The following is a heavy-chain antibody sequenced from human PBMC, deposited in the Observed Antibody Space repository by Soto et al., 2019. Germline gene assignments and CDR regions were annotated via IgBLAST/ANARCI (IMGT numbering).Heavy chain of an antibody. D-gene: IGHD2-15*01. Sequence: SETLSLTCPVSGDSISTVDYFWAWIRQPPGQALEYIGYIYKSATTYYNPSFESRVAISLDTSKSQFSLNVTSVTAADTAVYFCARGRYCLTGRCFPNWFDSWGQGTLVTVSS. CDR3: ARGRYCLTGRCFPNWFDS. CDR2: IYKSATT. J-gene: IGHJ5*01. CDR1: GDSISTVDYF. V-gene: IGHV4-30-4*01.